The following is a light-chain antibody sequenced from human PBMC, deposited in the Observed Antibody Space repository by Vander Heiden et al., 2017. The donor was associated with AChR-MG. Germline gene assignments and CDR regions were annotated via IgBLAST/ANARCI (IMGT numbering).Light chain of an antibody. J-gene: IGKJ2*02. CDR2: AAS. V-gene: IGKV1-39*01. Sequence: DIQMTQSPSSLSASVGDRVTITCRASQSISSSLNWYQQKPGKAPKLLIYAASSLQSGVPSRFSGSGSWTDFTLTISSLQPEDFATYYCQQRDSTPRTVGQGTKLEIK. CDR3: QQRDSTPRT. CDR1: QSISSS.